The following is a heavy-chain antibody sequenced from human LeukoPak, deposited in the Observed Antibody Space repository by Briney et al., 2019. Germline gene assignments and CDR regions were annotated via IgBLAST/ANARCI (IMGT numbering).Heavy chain of an antibody. J-gene: IGHJ3*02. Sequence: SETLSLTCTVSGGSISSGGYYWSWIRRHPGKGLEWIAYMYSSGSTYYNPSLRSRITISLDTSKTQFSLKLTSLTAADTAVYYCARTKPLAAAGGAFDIWGQGTTVSVSS. CDR1: GGSISSGGYY. V-gene: IGHV4-31*03. CDR2: MYSSGST. D-gene: IGHD6-13*01. CDR3: ARTKPLAAAGGAFDI.